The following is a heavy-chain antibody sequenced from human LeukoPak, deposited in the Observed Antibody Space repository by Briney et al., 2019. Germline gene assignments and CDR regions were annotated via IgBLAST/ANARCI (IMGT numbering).Heavy chain of an antibody. V-gene: IGHV3-48*03. Sequence: GGSLRLSCAASGFTFSSYEMNWVRQAPGKGLEWVSYISSSGSTIYYADSVKGRFTISRDNAKNSLYLQMNSLRAEDTAVYYCARVRGSPADFDYWGQGTLVTVSS. D-gene: IGHD3-10*01. CDR3: ARVRGSPADFDY. J-gene: IGHJ4*02. CDR1: GFTFSSYE. CDR2: ISSSGSTI.